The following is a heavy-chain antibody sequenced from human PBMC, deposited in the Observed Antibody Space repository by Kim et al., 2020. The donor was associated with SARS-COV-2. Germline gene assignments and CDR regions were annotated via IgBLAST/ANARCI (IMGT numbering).Heavy chain of an antibody. CDR3: ARGSPSCRAAYCPMVPNRYYFDY. Sequence: SETLSLTCAVYGGSFSGYYWSWIRQPPGKGLEWIGEINHSGSTNYNPSLKSRVTISVDTSKNQFSLKLSSVTAADTAVYYCARGSPSCRAAYCPMVPNRYYFDYWGQGTLVTVSS. CDR2: INHSGST. J-gene: IGHJ4*02. CDR1: GGSFSGYY. D-gene: IGHD3-10*01. V-gene: IGHV4-34*01.